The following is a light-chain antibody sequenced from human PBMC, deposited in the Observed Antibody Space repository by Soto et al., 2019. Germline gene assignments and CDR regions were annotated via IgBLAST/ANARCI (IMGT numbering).Light chain of an antibody. J-gene: IGKJ2*01. V-gene: IGKV3-11*01. CDR2: DAS. Sequence: EIVLTQSPATLSLSPGERATLSCRASQSVSSYLAWYQQKPCQAPRLLIYDASNRATGIPARFSGSGSGTDFPLTISILEPEDFAVYYCQQRSNWPPVYTFGQGTKLEIK. CDR1: QSVSSY. CDR3: QQRSNWPPVYT.